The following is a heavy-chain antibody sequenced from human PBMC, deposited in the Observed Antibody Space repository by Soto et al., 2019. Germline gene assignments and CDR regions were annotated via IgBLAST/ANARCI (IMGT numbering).Heavy chain of an antibody. Sequence: ASVKVSCKVSGYTLTELSMHWVRQAPGKGLEWMGGFDPEDGETIYAQKFQGRVTMTEDTSTDTAYMELSSLRSEDTAVYYCATSRRYCNGGSCPGYYYYYMDVWGKGTTVTVSS. J-gene: IGHJ6*03. D-gene: IGHD2-15*01. CDR3: ATSRRYCNGGSCPGYYYYYMDV. CDR1: GYTLTELS. V-gene: IGHV1-24*01. CDR2: FDPEDGET.